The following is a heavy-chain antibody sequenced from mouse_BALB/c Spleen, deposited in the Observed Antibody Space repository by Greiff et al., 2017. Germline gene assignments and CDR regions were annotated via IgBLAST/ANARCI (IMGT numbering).Heavy chain of an antibody. Sequence: EVMLVESGGGLVKPGGSLKLSCAASGFTFSSYAMSWVRQTPEKRLEWVATISSGGSYTYYPDSVKGRFTISRDNAKNTLYLQMSSLRSEDTAMYYCARRLTVTGAMDYWGQGTSVTVSS. CDR2: ISSGGSYT. CDR3: ARRLTVTGAMDY. V-gene: IGHV5-9-1*01. J-gene: IGHJ4*01. CDR1: GFTFSSYA. D-gene: IGHD4-1*01.